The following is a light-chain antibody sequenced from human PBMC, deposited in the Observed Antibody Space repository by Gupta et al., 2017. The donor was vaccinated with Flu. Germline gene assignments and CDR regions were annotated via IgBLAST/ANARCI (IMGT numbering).Light chain of an antibody. J-gene: IGLJ1*01. CDR3: QVWESSSDPYV. Sequence: SSALTQPPSVSVAPGQTAKITCGRYDIGRKSVHWYQQRPGQAPVLVVHDSSERPSGIPERFSGSNSGTTATLTISRVEAGDEAVYYCQVWESSSDPYVFGGGTEVTVL. V-gene: IGLV3-21*02. CDR2: DSS. CDR1: DIGRKS.